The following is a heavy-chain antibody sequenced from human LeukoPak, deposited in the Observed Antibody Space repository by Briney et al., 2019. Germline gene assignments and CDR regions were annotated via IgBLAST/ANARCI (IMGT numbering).Heavy chain of an antibody. D-gene: IGHD1-26*01. CDR1: GGSVSSSSYY. J-gene: IGHJ4*02. Sequence: SETLSLTCAVSGGSVSSSSYYWGWIRQPPGKGLEWIGNGYYSGNTYQNPSLKSRVTISIDTSKNQFSLKLSSVTAADTAVYYCARAGGVVEATTWNYWGQGTLVTVSS. CDR2: GYYSGNT. CDR3: ARAGGVVEATTWNY. V-gene: IGHV4-39*07.